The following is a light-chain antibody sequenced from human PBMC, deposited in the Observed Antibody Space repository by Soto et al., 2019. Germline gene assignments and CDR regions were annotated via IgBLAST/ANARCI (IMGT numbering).Light chain of an antibody. Sequence: QSALTQPPSASGSPGQSVTISCTGTSSDIGAYNYVSWSQQHPGEAPKLIISEVNKRPSGVPDRFSGSKSGNTASLTVSGLQAEDEADYYCTSYGGRDNLMFGGGTKVTVL. J-gene: IGLJ3*02. CDR2: EVN. V-gene: IGLV2-8*01. CDR1: SSDIGAYNY. CDR3: TSYGGRDNLM.